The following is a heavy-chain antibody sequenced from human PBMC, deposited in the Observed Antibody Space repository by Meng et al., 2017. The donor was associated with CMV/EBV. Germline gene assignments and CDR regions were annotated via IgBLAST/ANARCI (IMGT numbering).Heavy chain of an antibody. CDR1: GYTFTSYG. CDR3: ARRGTIFGYYYGMDV. V-gene: IGHV1-18*01. D-gene: IGHD3-3*01. J-gene: IGHJ6*02. CDR2: ISAYNGNT. Sequence: ASVKVSCKASGYTFTSYGISWVRQAPGQGLEWMGWISAYNGNTNYAQKLQGRVTMTTDTSTSTAYMELRSLGSDDTAVCYCARRGTIFGYYYGMDVWGQGTTVTVSS.